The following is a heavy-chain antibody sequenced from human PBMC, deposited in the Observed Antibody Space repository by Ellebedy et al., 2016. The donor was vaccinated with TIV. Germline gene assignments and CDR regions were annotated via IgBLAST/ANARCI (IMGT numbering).Heavy chain of an antibody. V-gene: IGHV4-31*03. CDR2: IYYSGET. J-gene: IGHJ4*01. CDR1: GDSISRGGYY. Sequence: MPSEALSLTCTVSGDSISRGGYYWGWIRQHPGKGLEWIVSIYYSGETFYNPSLKSRATVSSEKSMNRFSLRLTYVTAADKAVYYCARLRVGASMPTDYWGPGTLVTVSS. CDR3: ARLRVGASMPTDY. D-gene: IGHD1-26*01.